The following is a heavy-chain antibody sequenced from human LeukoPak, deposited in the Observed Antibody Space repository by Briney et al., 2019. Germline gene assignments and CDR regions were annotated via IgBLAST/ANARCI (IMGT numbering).Heavy chain of an antibody. V-gene: IGHV4-39*01. J-gene: IGHJ4*02. Sequence: SETLSLTCTVSGGSISSSSYYWGWIRQPPGKGLEWIGSIYYSGSTYYNPSLKSRVAISVDTSKNQFSLKLSSVTAADTAVYYCARLFIRDIVVVPAASIDSWGQGTLVTVSS. D-gene: IGHD2-2*01. CDR1: GGSISSSSYY. CDR3: ARLFIRDIVVVPAASIDS. CDR2: IYYSGST.